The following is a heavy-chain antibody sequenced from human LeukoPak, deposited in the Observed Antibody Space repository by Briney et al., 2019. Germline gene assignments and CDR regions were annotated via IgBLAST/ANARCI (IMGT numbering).Heavy chain of an antibody. V-gene: IGHV3-15*01. CDR1: EFTSSNAW. D-gene: IGHD4/OR15-4a*01. CDR2: IKSKTDGGTR. Sequence: GGSLRLSCAVSEFTSSNAWMSWVRQAPGKGLEWVGRIKSKTDGGTRDYAAPVKGRFTISRDDSKNTLYLQMNSLKTEDTAVYYCTTFDYAASLICGQGTMVTVSS. CDR3: TTFDYAASLI. J-gene: IGHJ3*02.